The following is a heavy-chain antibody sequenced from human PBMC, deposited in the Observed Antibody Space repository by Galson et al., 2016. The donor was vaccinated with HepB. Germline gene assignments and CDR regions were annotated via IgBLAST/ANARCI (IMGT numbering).Heavy chain of an antibody. CDR1: GLIISTNY. CDR3: ARGRTTSCNSAVDI. V-gene: IGHV3-53*01. D-gene: IGHD2-2*02. CDR2: IYGGGST. J-gene: IGHJ3*02. Sequence: SLRLSCAVSGLIISTNYMSWVRQAPGSGLEWVSVIYGGGSTFYADSVKGRFTISRDNSKNTLYLQVNSLGVEDTAIYYCARGRTTSCNSAVDIWGQGTMVTVSS.